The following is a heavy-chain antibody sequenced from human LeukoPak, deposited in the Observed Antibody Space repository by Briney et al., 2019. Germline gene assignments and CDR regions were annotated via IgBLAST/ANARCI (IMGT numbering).Heavy chain of an antibody. J-gene: IGHJ5*02. D-gene: IGHD2-2*01. CDR2: ISGSGGST. CDR1: GFTFSSYA. V-gene: IGHV3-23*01. CDR3: AKDQDIVVVPAHPLLNWFDP. Sequence: HPGGSLRLSCAASGFTFSSYAMSWVRQAPGKGLEWVSAISGSGGSTYYADSVKGRFTISRDNSKNTLYLQMNSLRAEDTAVYYCAKDQDIVVVPAHPLLNWFDPWGQGTLVTVSS.